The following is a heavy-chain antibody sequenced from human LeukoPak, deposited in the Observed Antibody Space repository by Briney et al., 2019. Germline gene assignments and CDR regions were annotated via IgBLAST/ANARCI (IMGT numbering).Heavy chain of an antibody. D-gene: IGHD6-6*01. CDR3: ARDRTAARLWVNWFDP. V-gene: IGHV3-21*01. J-gene: IGHJ5*02. CDR2: ISSSSSYI. CDR1: GFTFSSYS. Sequence: GGSLRLSCAASGFTFSSYSMNCVRQAPGKGLEWVSSISSSSSYIYYADSVKGRFTISRDNAKNSLYLQMNSLRAEDTAVYYCARDRTAARLWVNWFDPWGQGTLVTVSS.